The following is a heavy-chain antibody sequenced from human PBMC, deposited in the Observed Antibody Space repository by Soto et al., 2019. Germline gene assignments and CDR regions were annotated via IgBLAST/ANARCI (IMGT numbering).Heavy chain of an antibody. Sequence: QVQLVQSGAEVKKPGSSVKISCKASGDTFTTYPITWVRQAPGHGLEWMGRIVPVLGVPNSAQKFQGRLTLTADKSRTTAYMALSSLTAADTALYYCARDGYAYGSGSFLATWGQGTLVIVSS. V-gene: IGHV1-69*04. CDR3: ARDGYAYGSGSFLAT. CDR1: GDTFTTYP. CDR2: IVPVLGVP. D-gene: IGHD3-10*01. J-gene: IGHJ5*02.